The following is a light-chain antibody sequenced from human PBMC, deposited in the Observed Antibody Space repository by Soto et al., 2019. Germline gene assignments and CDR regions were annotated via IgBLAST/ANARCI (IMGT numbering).Light chain of an antibody. Sequence: DIQMTQSPSTLSASVGDRVTITCPASQSISSWLAWYQQKPGKAPKLLIYDASSLENGVPSRFSGSGSGTEFPLPMSSLQPDDFATYYCQQYNSYPYTFGQGTKLEIQ. CDR1: QSISSW. CDR3: QQYNSYPYT. J-gene: IGKJ2*01. V-gene: IGKV1-5*01. CDR2: DAS.